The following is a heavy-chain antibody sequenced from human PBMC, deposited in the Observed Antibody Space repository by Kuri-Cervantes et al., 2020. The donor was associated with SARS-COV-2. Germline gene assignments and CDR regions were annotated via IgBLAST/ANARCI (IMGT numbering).Heavy chain of an antibody. CDR1: GFTFSSYA. J-gene: IGHJ6*02. CDR3: VKCRDYDIAAGEVVGVDV. Sequence: GGSLRLSCAASGFTFSSYAMSWVRQAPGKGLEWVSAISGSGGSTYYADSVKGRFTISRDNSKNTLYVQMNSLGAEDTAVYYCVKCRDYDIAAGEVVGVDVWSQGTTVTVSS. V-gene: IGHV3-23*01. CDR2: ISGSGGST. D-gene: IGHD6-6*01.